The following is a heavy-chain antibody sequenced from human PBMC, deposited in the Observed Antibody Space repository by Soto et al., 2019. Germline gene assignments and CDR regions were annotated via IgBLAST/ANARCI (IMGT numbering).Heavy chain of an antibody. CDR1: GFTFSSYS. CDR2: ISSSSSYI. Sequence: PGGSLRLSCAASGFTFSSYSMNWVRQAPGKGLEWVSSISSSSSYIYYADSLKGRFTISRDNAKNTLYLQMKRLRAEDTAVYYCAREGYCSSNTCSRFDYWGQGT. CDR3: AREGYCSSNTCSRFDY. D-gene: IGHD2-2*01. V-gene: IGHV3-21*01. J-gene: IGHJ4*02.